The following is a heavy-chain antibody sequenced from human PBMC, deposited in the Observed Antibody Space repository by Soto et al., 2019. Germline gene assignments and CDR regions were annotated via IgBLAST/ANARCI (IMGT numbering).Heavy chain of an antibody. D-gene: IGHD3-16*01. CDR2: ISAYNGNT. Sequence: GASVKVSCKASGYTFTSYGISWVRQAPGQGLEWMGWISAYNGNTNYAQKLQGRVTMTTDTSTSTAYMELRSLRSDDTAVYYCARARIWGSQLGAFDIWGQGTMVTVSS. J-gene: IGHJ3*02. CDR1: GYTFTSYG. V-gene: IGHV1-18*01. CDR3: ARARIWGSQLGAFDI.